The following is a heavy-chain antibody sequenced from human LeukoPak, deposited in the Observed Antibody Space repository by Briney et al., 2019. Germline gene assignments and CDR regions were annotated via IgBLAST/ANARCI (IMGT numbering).Heavy chain of an antibody. CDR1: GGSVSSGSYY. Sequence: SETLSLTCTVSGGSVSSGSYYWSWIRQPPGKGLEWIGYIYYSGSTNYIPSLKNRVTISVDTSKNQSSLKLSSVTAADTAVYSCARWYCTSTTCYVDQWGQGTLVTVSS. J-gene: IGHJ4*01. V-gene: IGHV4-61*01. CDR2: IYYSGST. D-gene: IGHD2-2*01. CDR3: ARWYCTSTTCYVDQ.